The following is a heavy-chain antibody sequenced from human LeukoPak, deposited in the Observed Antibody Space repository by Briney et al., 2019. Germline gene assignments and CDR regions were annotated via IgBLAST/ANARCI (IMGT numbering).Heavy chain of an antibody. CDR2: INWDGGAT. CDR3: ARDDV. J-gene: IGHJ6*02. Sequence: GGSLRLSCAASGFTFDDYGMTWVRQTPGKGLEWVSGINWDGGATGYAEYVKGRFSVSRDNAKSSLYLQMNSLRAEDTAVYYCARDDVWGQGTTVTVSS. V-gene: IGHV3-20*04. CDR1: GFTFDDYG.